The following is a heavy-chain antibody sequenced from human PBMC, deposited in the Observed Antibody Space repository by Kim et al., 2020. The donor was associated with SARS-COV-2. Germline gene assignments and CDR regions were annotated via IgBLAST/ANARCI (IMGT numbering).Heavy chain of an antibody. CDR2: ISSSGSTI. J-gene: IGHJ6*03. V-gene: IGHV3-11*01. CDR1: GLTFSDYY. D-gene: IGHD3-10*01. CDR3: ARWWGSGSYLTNYYYMDV. Sequence: GGSLRLSCAASGLTFSDYYMSWIRQAPGKGLEWVSYISSSGSTIYYADSVKGRFTISRDNAKNSLYLQMNSLRAEDTAVYYCARWWGSGSYLTNYYYMDVWGKGTTVTVSS.